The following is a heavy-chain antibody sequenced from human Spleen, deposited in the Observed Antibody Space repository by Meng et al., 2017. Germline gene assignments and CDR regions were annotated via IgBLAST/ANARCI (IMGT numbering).Heavy chain of an antibody. Sequence: QVRLQQWGAGLLKPSETLSPTCVVSGVSFSDYYWSWIRQPPGKGLEWIGEINHSGSTNYNPSLESRATISVDTSQNNLSLKLSSVTAADSAVYYCARGPTTMAHDFDYWGQGTLVTVSS. CDR1: GVSFSDYY. CDR3: ARGPTTMAHDFDY. D-gene: IGHD4-11*01. V-gene: IGHV4-34*01. J-gene: IGHJ4*02. CDR2: INHSGST.